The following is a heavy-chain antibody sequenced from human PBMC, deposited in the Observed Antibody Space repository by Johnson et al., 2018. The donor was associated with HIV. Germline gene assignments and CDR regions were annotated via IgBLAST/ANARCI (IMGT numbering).Heavy chain of an antibody. CDR2: IGTAGDT. CDR3: ASFGLAVAADAFDI. V-gene: IGHV3-13*01. J-gene: IGHJ3*02. D-gene: IGHD6-19*01. CDR1: GFTFSSYD. Sequence: VQLVESGGGLVQPGGSLRLSCAASGFTFSSYDMHWVRQATGKGLEWVSTIGTAGDTYYPGSVKGRFTVSRDNSKTTLYLQMNSLRAEDTAVYYCASFGLAVAADAFDIWGQGTMVTVSS.